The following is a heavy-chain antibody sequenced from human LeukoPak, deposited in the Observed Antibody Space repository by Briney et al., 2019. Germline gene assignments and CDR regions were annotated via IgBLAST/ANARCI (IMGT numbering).Heavy chain of an antibody. Sequence: GGSLRLSCAASGFTFSSYGMHWVRQAPGKGLEWVAVISYDGSNKYYADSVKGRFTISRDNSKNTLYLQMNSLRAEDTAVYYCAKDPPVGSYPDYWGQGTLVTVS. V-gene: IGHV3-30*18. CDR2: ISYDGSNK. D-gene: IGHD1-26*01. CDR1: GFTFSSYG. J-gene: IGHJ4*02. CDR3: AKDPPVGSYPDY.